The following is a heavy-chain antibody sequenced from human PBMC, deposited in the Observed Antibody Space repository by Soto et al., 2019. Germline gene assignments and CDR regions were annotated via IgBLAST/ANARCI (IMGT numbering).Heavy chain of an antibody. CDR1: GFTFSSYG. V-gene: IGHV3-33*01. CDR3: ARDAGVLLWFGERRWFDP. D-gene: IGHD3-10*01. Sequence: QVQLVESGGGVVQPGRSLRLSCAASGFTFSSYGMHWVRQAPGKGLEWVAVIWYDGSNKYYADSVKGRFTISRDNSKNTLYLQMNSLRAEDTAVYYCARDAGVLLWFGERRWFDPWGHGTLVTVSS. CDR2: IWYDGSNK. J-gene: IGHJ5*02.